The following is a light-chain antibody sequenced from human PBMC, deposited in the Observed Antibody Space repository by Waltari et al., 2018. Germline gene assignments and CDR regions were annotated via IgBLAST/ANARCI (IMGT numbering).Light chain of an antibody. Sequence: DIQMTQSPSSLSASVGDRVTITCRASQSSSSYLNWYQQKPGKAPKLLIYAASSLQSGVPSRFSGSGSGTDFTLTISSLQPEDFATYYCQQSYSTPWYTFGQGTKLEIK. CDR1: QSSSSY. CDR3: QQSYSTPWYT. CDR2: AAS. V-gene: IGKV1-39*01. J-gene: IGKJ2*01.